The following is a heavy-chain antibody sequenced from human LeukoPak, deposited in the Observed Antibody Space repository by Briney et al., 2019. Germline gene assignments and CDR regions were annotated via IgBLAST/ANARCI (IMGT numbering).Heavy chain of an antibody. Sequence: PGGSLRLSCAASGFTFNYAWMSWVRQVPGKGLEWVGQTVSEIDGGTTDYAAPVKGRSTISRGDSKSTLYLQMNSLKIEDTAVYYCTTDEDWNYARKDVWGQGATVIVSS. CDR1: GFTFNYAW. CDR2: TVSEIDGGTT. V-gene: IGHV3-15*04. CDR3: TTDEDWNYARKDV. D-gene: IGHD1-7*01. J-gene: IGHJ6*02.